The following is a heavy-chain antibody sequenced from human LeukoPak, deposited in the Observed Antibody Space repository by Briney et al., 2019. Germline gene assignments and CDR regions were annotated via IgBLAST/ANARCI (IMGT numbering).Heavy chain of an antibody. D-gene: IGHD3-10*01. CDR3: TRLIYYFDY. J-gene: IGHJ4*02. CDR1: GDSIRSYY. V-gene: IGHV4-59*08. CDR2: IDSSGST. Sequence: PLETLSLTCSVSGDSIRSYYWTWIRQPPGKGLEWIGYIDSSGSTNYNPSLKSRVTIAVDTSKNQFSLKLSSVTAADSAMYYCTRLIYYFDYWGQGTLVTVSS.